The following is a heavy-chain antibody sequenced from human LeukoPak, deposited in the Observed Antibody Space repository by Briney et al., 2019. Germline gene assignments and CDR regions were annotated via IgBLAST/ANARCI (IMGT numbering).Heavy chain of an antibody. CDR1: GYTFTGYY. CDR2: INPNSGGT. Sequence: GASVKVSCKASGYTFTGYYMHWVRQAPGQGPEWMGWINPNSGGTNYAQKFQGRVTMTRDTSISTAYMELSRLRSDDTAVYYCARHLAIFGVVDLTDSGFDYWGQGTLVTVSS. V-gene: IGHV1-2*02. D-gene: IGHD3-3*01. J-gene: IGHJ4*02. CDR3: ARHLAIFGVVDLTDSGFDY.